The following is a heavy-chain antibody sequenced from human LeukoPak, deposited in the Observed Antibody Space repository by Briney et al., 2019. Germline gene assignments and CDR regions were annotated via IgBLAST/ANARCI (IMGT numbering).Heavy chain of an antibody. J-gene: IGHJ3*02. Sequence: SGTLSLTCAVSGGSISSSNWWSWVRPPPGKGLEWIGEIYHSGSTNYNPSLKSRVTISVDKSKNQFSLKLSSVTAADTAVYYCASPLIDNDAFDIWGQGTMVTVSS. CDR3: ASPLIDNDAFDI. CDR1: GGSISSSNW. CDR2: IYHSGST. V-gene: IGHV4-4*02. D-gene: IGHD2-15*01.